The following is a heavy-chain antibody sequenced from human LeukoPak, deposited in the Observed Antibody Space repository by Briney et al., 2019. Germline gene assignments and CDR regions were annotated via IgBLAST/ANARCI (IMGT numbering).Heavy chain of an antibody. CDR2: IGASGGST. CDR3: AKAEGYDILTGLDY. CDR1: GFTFSSHW. Sequence: RPGGSLRLSCAASGFTFSSHWMHWVRQAPGKGLEWVSGIGASGGSTYYADSVKGRFTISRDNSKNTLYLQMNSLRTEDTAVYYCAKAEGYDILTGLDYWGQGTLVTVSS. D-gene: IGHD3-9*01. V-gene: IGHV3-23*01. J-gene: IGHJ4*02.